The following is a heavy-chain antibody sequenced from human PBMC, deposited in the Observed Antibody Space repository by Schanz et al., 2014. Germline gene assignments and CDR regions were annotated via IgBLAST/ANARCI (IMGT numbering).Heavy chain of an antibody. D-gene: IGHD6-19*01. CDR2: ISGSGGST. Sequence: VQLADSGGGLVQPGGSLRLSCAASGFTFSTYAMSWVRQAPGKGLEWVSAISGSGGSTYYADSVKGRFTISRDYSKNTLYLQMSSLRAEDTAIYYCAKLSSSGRLAGYFDYWGQGALXTVSS. CDR1: GFTFSTYA. J-gene: IGHJ4*02. CDR3: AKLSSSGRLAGYFDY. V-gene: IGHV3-23*04.